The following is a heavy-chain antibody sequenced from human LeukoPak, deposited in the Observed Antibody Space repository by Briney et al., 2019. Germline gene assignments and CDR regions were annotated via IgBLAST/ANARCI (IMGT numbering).Heavy chain of an antibody. CDR1: GFTFSSYS. V-gene: IGHV3-48*04. CDR2: ISSSSSTI. D-gene: IGHD2-2*01. CDR3: ARTPGEYCSSTSCYPPDYYMDV. J-gene: IGHJ6*03. Sequence: PGGSLRLSCAASGFTFSSYSMNWVRQAPGKGLEWVSYISSSSSTIYYADSVKGRFTISRDNAKNSLYLQMNSLRAEDTAVYYCARTPGEYCSSTSCYPPDYYMDVWGKGTTVTVSS.